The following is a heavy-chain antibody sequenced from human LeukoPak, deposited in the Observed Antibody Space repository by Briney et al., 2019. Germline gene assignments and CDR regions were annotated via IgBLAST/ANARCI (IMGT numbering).Heavy chain of an antibody. Sequence: SETLSLTCAVYGGSFSGYYWSWIRQPPGKGLEWIGEINHSGSTNYNPSLKSRVTISVDTSKNQFSLKLSSVTAAGTAVYYCARSDTAMGDFDYWGQGTLVTVSS. CDR1: GGSFSGYY. V-gene: IGHV4-34*01. CDR2: INHSGST. D-gene: IGHD5-18*01. CDR3: ARSDTAMGDFDY. J-gene: IGHJ4*02.